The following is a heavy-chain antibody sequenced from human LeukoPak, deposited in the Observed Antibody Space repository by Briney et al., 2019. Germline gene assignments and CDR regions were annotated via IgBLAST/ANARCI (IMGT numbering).Heavy chain of an antibody. CDR1: GFTFSSDC. D-gene: IGHD3-10*01. V-gene: IGHV3-33*01. CDR2: IWYDGSNK. CDR3: ARGRWFGELFSNWFDP. Sequence: PGGSLRLSWAAAGFTFSSDCMHWVRQAPGKGLEWVAVIWYDGSNKYYADSVKGRFTISRDNSKNTLYLQMNSLRPEDRAVYYCARGRWFGELFSNWFDPWGQGTLVTVSS. J-gene: IGHJ5*02.